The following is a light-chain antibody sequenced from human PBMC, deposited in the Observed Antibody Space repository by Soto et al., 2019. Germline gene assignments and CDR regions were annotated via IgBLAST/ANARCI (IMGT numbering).Light chain of an antibody. CDR3: GSSDSSLTYV. V-gene: IGLV2-8*01. CDR1: SSDIGNYKY. Sequence: QSVLTQPPSASGSPGQSVTISCTGTSSDIGNYKYVSWYQQHPGKAPKLIIYEVTERPSGVPDRFSGSQSGTSATLGITGLPTGHEAVYYCGSSDSSLTYVLGTGTTVTV. CDR2: EVT. J-gene: IGLJ1*01.